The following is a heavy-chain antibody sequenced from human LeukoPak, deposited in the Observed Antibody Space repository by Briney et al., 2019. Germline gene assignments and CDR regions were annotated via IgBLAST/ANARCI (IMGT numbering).Heavy chain of an antibody. V-gene: IGHV3-21*01. D-gene: IGHD2-15*01. Sequence: PGGSLRLSCAASGFTASSNYMSWVRQAPGKGLEWVSSISSGSNYIYYAESVRGRFTVSRDNAKNSLYLQMNSLSAEDAAIYYCARAPGGPRPGNWFDPWGQGTLVTVSS. CDR1: GFTASSNY. J-gene: IGHJ5*02. CDR3: ARAPGGPRPGNWFDP. CDR2: ISSGSNYI.